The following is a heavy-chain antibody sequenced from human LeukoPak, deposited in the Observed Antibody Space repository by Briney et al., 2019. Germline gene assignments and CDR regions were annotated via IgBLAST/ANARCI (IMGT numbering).Heavy chain of an antibody. V-gene: IGHV3-7*01. CDR1: GFTFSNYW. D-gene: IGHD3-22*01. CDR3: ARESSSGRLRGYFDY. Sequence: GGSLRLSCEASGFTFSNYWMSWVRQAPEKGLEWVANIKQDGSVKQYVDSMKGRFTISRDNAKNSLYLQMNSLRAEDTAVYYCARESSSGRLRGYFDYWGQGTLVTVSS. CDR2: IKQDGSVK. J-gene: IGHJ4*02.